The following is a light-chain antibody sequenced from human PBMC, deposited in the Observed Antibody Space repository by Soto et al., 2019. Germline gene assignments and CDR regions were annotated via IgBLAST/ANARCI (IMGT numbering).Light chain of an antibody. CDR2: GTS. J-gene: IGKJ4*01. CDR3: QQYANSPLLT. CDR1: QTIGRNY. Sequence: EIVLTQSPGTLSLSPGETATLSCRASQTIGRNYLAWYHQKPGQAPRLLIFGTSTRATGIPDRFSGSGSGTDFTLSISRLESEDFAVYYCQQYANSPLLTFGGGTKVEIK. V-gene: IGKV3-20*01.